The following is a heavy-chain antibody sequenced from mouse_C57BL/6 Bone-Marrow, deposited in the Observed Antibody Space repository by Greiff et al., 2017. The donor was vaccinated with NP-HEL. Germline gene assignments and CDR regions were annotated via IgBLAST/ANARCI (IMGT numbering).Heavy chain of an antibody. D-gene: IGHD2-2*01. CDR2: IDPETGGT. J-gene: IGHJ2*01. CDR1: GYTFTDYE. V-gene: IGHV1-15*01. Sequence: QVQLQQSGAELVRPGASVTLSCKASGYTFTDYEMHWVKQTPVHGLEWIGAIDPETGGTAYNQKFKGKAILTADKSSSTAYMELRSLTSEDSAVYYCTRGFGYGYFDYWGQGTTLTVSS. CDR3: TRGFGYGYFDY.